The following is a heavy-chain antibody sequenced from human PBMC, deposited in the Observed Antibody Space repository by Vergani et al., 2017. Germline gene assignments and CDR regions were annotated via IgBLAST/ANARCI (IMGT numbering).Heavy chain of an antibody. Sequence: EVQLVETGGGLIQPGGSLRLSCAASGFTVSSNYMSWVRQAPGKGLEWVSVIYSGGSTYYADSVKGRFTISRDNSKNTLYLQMNSLRAEDTAVYYCAGGRFLEWSPHLMGGQGTLVTVSS. CDR3: AGGRFLEWSPHLM. D-gene: IGHD3-3*01. J-gene: IGHJ4*02. CDR1: GFTVSSNY. CDR2: IYSGGST. V-gene: IGHV3-53*02.